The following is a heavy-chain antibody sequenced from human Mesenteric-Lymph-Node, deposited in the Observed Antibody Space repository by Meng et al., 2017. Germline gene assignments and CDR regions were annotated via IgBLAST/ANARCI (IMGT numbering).Heavy chain of an antibody. CDR2: VTT. V-gene: IGHV4-61*08. Sequence: QLQLQVSGPGLVKPSETLSLICTVSGGSVSSVGYEWGWIRQPPGKGLEWIGYVTTNYNPSLKSRVTISLDTSKNQFSLKLSSVTAADTAVYYCARDYWGSLDSWGQGTLATDSS. CDR3: ARDYWGSLDS. D-gene: IGHD7-27*01. CDR1: GGSVSSVGYE. J-gene: IGHJ4*02.